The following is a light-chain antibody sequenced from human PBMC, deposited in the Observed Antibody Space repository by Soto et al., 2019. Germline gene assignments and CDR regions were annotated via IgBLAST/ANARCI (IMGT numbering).Light chain of an antibody. J-gene: IGKJ2*01. CDR1: QSVSSSY. V-gene: IGKV3-20*01. Sequence: EIVLTQSPGTLSLSPGERATLSCRASQSVSSSYFAWYQQKPGQAPRLLIYGASSRATGIPDRFSGSGSGTDFTLTISRLEPEDFEVYYCQQYGSSPPYTIGQGTKLEIK. CDR3: QQYGSSPPYT. CDR2: GAS.